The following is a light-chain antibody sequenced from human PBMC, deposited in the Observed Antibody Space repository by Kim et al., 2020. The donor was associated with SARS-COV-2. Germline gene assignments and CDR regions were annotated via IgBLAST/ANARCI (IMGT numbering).Light chain of an antibody. CDR2: GAS. CDR1: QSVSNN. V-gene: IGKV3-20*01. Sequence: EIVLTQSPGTLSLSPGERVTLSCGASQSVSNNLAGYQQKPGQAPQLLIYGASSRATGIPDRFSGSGSGTDFTLTISRLGPEDFAVYYCQQYSRSPCTFCPGTPVDIK. J-gene: IGKJ3*01. CDR3: QQYSRSPCT.